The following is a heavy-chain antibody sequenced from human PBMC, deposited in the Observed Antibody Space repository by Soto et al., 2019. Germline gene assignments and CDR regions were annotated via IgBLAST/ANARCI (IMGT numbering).Heavy chain of an antibody. CDR3: ARGRYGDY. J-gene: IGHJ4*02. V-gene: IGHV1-18*01. Sequence: APGQGLEWMGWTSAHNGNTDYAQKLQGRVIVTRDTSTSTAYMELRSLRSDDTAVYYCARGRYGDYWGQGALVTVSS. CDR2: TSAHNGNT. D-gene: IGHD1-1*01.